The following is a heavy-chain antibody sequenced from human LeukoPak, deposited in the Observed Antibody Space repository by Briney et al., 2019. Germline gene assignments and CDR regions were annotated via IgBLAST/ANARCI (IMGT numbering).Heavy chain of an antibody. D-gene: IGHD3-9*01. V-gene: IGHV3-74*01. Sequence: PGGSLRLSCAASGFTFTGYWMHWVRQAPGKGLVWVSRINSDADKKGYAEAVKGRFTISRDNAKKTLYLEMNSLRVADTAVYYCAREYYGLLTGYSLDVWGKGTTVTVSS. J-gene: IGHJ6*03. CDR3: AREYYGLLTGYSLDV. CDR2: INSDADKK. CDR1: GFTFTGYW.